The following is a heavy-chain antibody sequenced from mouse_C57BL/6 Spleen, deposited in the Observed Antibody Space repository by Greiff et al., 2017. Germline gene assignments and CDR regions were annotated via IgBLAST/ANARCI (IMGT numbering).Heavy chain of an antibody. Sequence: VQLVESGAELARPGASVKLSCKASGYTFTSYGISWVKQRPGQGLEWIGEIYPRSGNTYYNEKFKGKATLTADKSSSTAYMELRSLTSEDSAVYFCAREPLYYGSSYSYWGQGTLVTVSA. V-gene: IGHV1-81*01. D-gene: IGHD1-1*01. CDR3: AREPLYYGSSYSY. J-gene: IGHJ3*01. CDR1: GYTFTSYG. CDR2: IYPRSGNT.